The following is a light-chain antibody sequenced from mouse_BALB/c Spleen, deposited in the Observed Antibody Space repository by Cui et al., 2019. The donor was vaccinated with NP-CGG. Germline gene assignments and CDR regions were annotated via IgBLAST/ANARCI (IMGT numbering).Light chain of an antibody. V-gene: IGLV1*01. CDR2: GTN. Sequence: VVTQQSALTTSPGETVTLTCRSSTGTVTTSNFANWVQEKPDHLFTGLIGGTNNRAPGVPARFSGSLIGDKAALTITGAQTEDEAIYFCALWYSNHWVFGGGTKLTVL. J-gene: IGLJ1*01. CDR3: ALWYSNHWV. CDR1: TGTVTTSNF.